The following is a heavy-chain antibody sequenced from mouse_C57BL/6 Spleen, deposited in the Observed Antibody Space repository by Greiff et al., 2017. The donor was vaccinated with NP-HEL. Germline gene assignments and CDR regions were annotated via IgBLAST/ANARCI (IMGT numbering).Heavy chain of an antibody. CDR3: AKLGYDVDFDY. D-gene: IGHD2-2*01. CDR1: DSEVFPIAY. CDR2: ILPSIGRT. J-gene: IGHJ2*01. Sequence: QVQLQQSGSELRSPGSSVKLSCKDFDSEVFPIAYMSWVRQKPGHGFEWIGGILPSIGRTIYGEKFEDKATLDADTLSNTAYLGLNSQTSEDSAIYCCAKLGYDVDFDYWGQGTTLTVSS. V-gene: IGHV15-2*01.